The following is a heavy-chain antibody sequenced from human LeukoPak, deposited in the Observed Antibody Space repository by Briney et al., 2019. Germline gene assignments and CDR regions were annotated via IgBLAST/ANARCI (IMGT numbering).Heavy chain of an antibody. CDR3: ARDGYSYEPLDY. CDR1: GFTFSSYA. CDR2: ISYDGSNK. D-gene: IGHD5-18*01. J-gene: IGHJ4*02. Sequence: PGGSLRLSCAASGFTFSSYAMHWVRQAPGKGLGWVAVISYDGSNKYYADSVKGRFTISRDNSKNTLYLQMNSLRAEDTAVYYCARDGYSYEPLDYWGQGTLVTVSS. V-gene: IGHV3-30-3*01.